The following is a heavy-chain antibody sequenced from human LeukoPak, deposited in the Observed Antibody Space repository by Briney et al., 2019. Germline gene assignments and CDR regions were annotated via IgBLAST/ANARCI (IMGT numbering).Heavy chain of an antibody. J-gene: IGHJ6*03. V-gene: IGHV4-4*07. CDR1: GVSISGYY. CDR2: IYISRGT. Sequence: SETLSLTCTVSGVSISGYYWSWIRQPAGKGLEWIGRIYISRGTNYNPSLTSRVIMSVDTSKNQFSLQLTSVTAADTAVYYCARVRKDYYYYYMDVWGKGTTVTVSS. CDR3: ARVRKDYYYYYMDV.